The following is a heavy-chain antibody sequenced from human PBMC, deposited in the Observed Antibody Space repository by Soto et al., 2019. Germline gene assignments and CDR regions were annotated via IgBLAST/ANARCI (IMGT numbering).Heavy chain of an antibody. CDR2: ISGSGGST. CDR1: GFTFSNYA. D-gene: IGHD2-15*01. V-gene: IGHV3-23*01. Sequence: GGSLRLSCAASGFTFSNYAMNWVRQASGKGLEWVSGISGSGGSTYYADSVKGRFTISRDNSKNTLYVQINSLRAEDTAVYYCARDPRYCSCGYGYGPDFFDFRGRGTPVIVSS. J-gene: IGHJ4*02. CDR3: ARDPRYCSCGYGYGPDFFDF.